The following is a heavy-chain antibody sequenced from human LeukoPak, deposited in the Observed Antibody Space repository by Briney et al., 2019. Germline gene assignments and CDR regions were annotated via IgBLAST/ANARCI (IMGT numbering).Heavy chain of an antibody. D-gene: IGHD3-22*01. CDR2: ISGSGGST. Sequence: PGGSLRLSCAASGFTFSSYAMSWVRQAPGKGLEWVSAISGSGGSTYYADSVKGRFTISRDNSKNTLYLQMNSLRAEDTAVYYCAKDQARYYYDSSGYPFDYWGQGTLVTVSS. CDR1: GFTFSSYA. V-gene: IGHV3-23*01. J-gene: IGHJ4*02. CDR3: AKDQARYYYDSSGYPFDY.